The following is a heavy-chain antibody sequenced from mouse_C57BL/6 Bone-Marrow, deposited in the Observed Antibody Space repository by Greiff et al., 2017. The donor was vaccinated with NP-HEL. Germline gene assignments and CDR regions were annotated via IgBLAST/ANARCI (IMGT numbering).Heavy chain of an antibody. CDR2: IDPANGNT. J-gene: IGHJ2*01. CDR1: GFNIKNTY. CDR3: ASNRGGFDY. D-gene: IGHD4-1*01. V-gene: IGHV14-3*01. Sequence: VQLQQSVAELVRSGASVKLSCTASGFNIKNTYMHWVKQRPEPGLEWIGRIDPANGNTKYAPTFQGKATLTADTSSNPAYLQLRSLTSEATANYYCASNRGGFDYWGQGTTLTVSS.